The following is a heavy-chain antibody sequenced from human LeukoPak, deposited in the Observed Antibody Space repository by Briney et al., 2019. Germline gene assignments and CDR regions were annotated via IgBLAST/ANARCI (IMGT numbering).Heavy chain of an antibody. CDR2: IKSKTDGGTT. CDR1: GFTFDTHG. Sequence: PGRSLRLSCAASGFTFDTHGMHWVRQAPGKGLEWVGRIKSKTDGGTTDYAAPVKGRFTISRDDSKNTLYLQMNSLKTEDTAVYYCTTGLPKEPHYESSLFDYWGQGTLVTVSS. J-gene: IGHJ4*02. CDR3: TTGLPKEPHYESSLFDY. D-gene: IGHD3-22*01. V-gene: IGHV3-15*01.